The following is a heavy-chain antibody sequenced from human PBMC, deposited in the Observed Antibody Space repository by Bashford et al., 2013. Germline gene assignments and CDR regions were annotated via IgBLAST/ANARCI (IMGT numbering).Heavy chain of an antibody. V-gene: IGHV4-31*03. CDR3: ARDPYGSGNMDV. Sequence: SSETLSLTCTVSGGSISSGGYYWSWIRQHPGKGLEWIGYIYYSGSTYYNPSLKSRVTISVDTSKNQFSLKLSSVTAADTAVYYCARDPYGSGNMDVWGKGTTVTVSS. CDR1: GGSISSGGYY. J-gene: IGHJ6*03. CDR2: IYYSGST. D-gene: IGHD3-10*01.